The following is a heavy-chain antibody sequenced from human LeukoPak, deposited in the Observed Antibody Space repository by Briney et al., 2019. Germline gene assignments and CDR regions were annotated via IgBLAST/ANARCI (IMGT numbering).Heavy chain of an antibody. CDR1: GFTFSSYA. Sequence: GGSLRLSCAASGFTFSSYAMHWVRQAPGKGLEWVAVISYDGSNKYYADSVKGRFTISRDNSKNTLYLQMNSLRAEDTAVYYCAKARIPSGNGYYSDWGQGTLVTVSS. J-gene: IGHJ4*02. D-gene: IGHD3-22*01. CDR2: ISYDGSNK. CDR3: AKARIPSGNGYYSD. V-gene: IGHV3-30-3*01.